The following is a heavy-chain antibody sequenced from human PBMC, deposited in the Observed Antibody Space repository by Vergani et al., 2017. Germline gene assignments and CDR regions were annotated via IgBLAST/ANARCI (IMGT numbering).Heavy chain of an antibody. CDR2: IYYSGST. V-gene: IGHV4-59*01. Sequence: QVQLQESGPGLVKPSETLSLTCTVSGGSISSYYWSWIRQPPGKGLEWIGYIYYSGSTNYNPSLKSPVTISVDTSKNQFSLKLSSVTAADTAVYYCARGPSKQIYYYYYYYMDVWGKGTTVTVSS. J-gene: IGHJ6*03. CDR1: GGSISSYY. D-gene: IGHD3-3*01. CDR3: ARGPSKQIYYYYYYYMDV.